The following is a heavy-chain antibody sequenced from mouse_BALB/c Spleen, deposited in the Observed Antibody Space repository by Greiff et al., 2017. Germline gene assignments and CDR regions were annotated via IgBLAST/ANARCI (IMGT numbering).Heavy chain of an antibody. J-gene: IGHJ2*01. V-gene: IGHV3-2*02. D-gene: IGHD2-4*01. CDR1: GYSITSDYA. CDR3: ARYDYDYYFDY. Sequence: EVKVEESGPGLVKPSQSLSLTCTVTGYSITSDYAWNWIRQFPGNKLEWMGYISYSGSTSYNPSLKSRISITRDTSKNQFFLQLNSVTTEDTATYYCARYDYDYYFDYWGQGTTLTVSS. CDR2: ISYSGST.